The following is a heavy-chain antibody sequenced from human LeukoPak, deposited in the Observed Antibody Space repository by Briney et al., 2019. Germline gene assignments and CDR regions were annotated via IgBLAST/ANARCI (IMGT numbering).Heavy chain of an antibody. CDR3: ARDQDFTVVTQNFDY. V-gene: IGHV3-74*01. CDR2: INSDGSST. J-gene: IGHJ4*02. CDR1: GFTFSSYW. D-gene: IGHD4-23*01. Sequence: SGGSLRLSCAASGFTFSSYWMHWVRQAPGKGLVWVSRINSDGSSTSYADSVKGRFTISRDNAKNTLYLQMNSLRAEDTAVYYCARDQDFTVVTQNFDYWGQGTLVTVSS.